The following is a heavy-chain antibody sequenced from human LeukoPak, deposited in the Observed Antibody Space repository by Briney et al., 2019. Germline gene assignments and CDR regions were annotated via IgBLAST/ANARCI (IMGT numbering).Heavy chain of an antibody. J-gene: IGHJ5*02. V-gene: IGHV3-66*01. CDR1: GFTVSNNY. Sequence: GGSLRLSCAASGFTVSNNYMNWVRQAPGKGLEWVSLIYSGGDTHYADSVKGRFTISRDSSKNTLYLQMNSLRAEDTAVYYCTRDPPAVRTNTYAWGQGTLVTVSS. CDR3: TRDPPAVRTNTYA. D-gene: IGHD4/OR15-4a*01. CDR2: IYSGGDT.